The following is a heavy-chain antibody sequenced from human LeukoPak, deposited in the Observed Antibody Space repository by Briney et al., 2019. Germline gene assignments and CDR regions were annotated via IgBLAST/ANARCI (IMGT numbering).Heavy chain of an antibody. CDR3: ARGPDYGDYVSSFDY. D-gene: IGHD4-17*01. CDR1: GYTFTGYY. V-gene: IGHV1-2*02. CDR2: INPNSGGT. Sequence: ASVKVSCKASGYTFTGYYMHWVRQAPGQGLEWMGWINPNSGGTNYAQKFQGRVTMTRDTSISTAYMELSRLRSDDTAVYYCARGPDYGDYVSSFDYWGQGTLVTVSS. J-gene: IGHJ4*02.